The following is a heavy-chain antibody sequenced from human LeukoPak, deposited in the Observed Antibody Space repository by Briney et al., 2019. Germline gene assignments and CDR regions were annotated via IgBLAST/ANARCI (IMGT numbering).Heavy chain of an antibody. Sequence: GGSLRLSCVASGFTFSSNGMHWVRQAPGKGLEWVAFIRYDGSNKYYADSVKGRFTISRDNSKNTLYLQMNSLRAEDTAVYYCAKDRGYSVYYFDYWGQGTLVTVSS. CDR3: AKDRGYSVYYFDY. V-gene: IGHV3-30*02. CDR2: IRYDGSNK. J-gene: IGHJ4*02. D-gene: IGHD5-12*01. CDR1: GFTFSSNG.